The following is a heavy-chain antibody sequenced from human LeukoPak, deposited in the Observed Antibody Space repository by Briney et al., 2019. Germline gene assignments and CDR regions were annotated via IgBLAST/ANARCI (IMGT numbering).Heavy chain of an antibody. D-gene: IGHD1-14*01. CDR3: ARGITTTLSLDP. V-gene: IGHV3-11*01. Sequence: SGGASIYYADSALGRFTISRDNANNSLYLHMNSLRADDTAIYYCARGITTTLSLDPWGQGTLVSVSS. CDR2: SGGASI. J-gene: IGHJ5*02.